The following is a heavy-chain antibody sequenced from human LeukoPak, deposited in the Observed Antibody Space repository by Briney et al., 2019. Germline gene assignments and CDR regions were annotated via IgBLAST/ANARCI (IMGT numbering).Heavy chain of an antibody. V-gene: IGHV1-24*01. CDR3: AIVPGAGPYWYFDL. D-gene: IGHD2-2*01. J-gene: IGHJ2*01. Sequence: GASVKVSCKVSGYTLTELSMHWVRQAPGKGLEWMGGFDPEDGETIYAQKFQGRVTMTEDTSTDTAYMELSSLRSEDTAVYYCAIVPGAGPYWYFDLWGRGTLVTVSS. CDR1: GYTLTELS. CDR2: FDPEDGET.